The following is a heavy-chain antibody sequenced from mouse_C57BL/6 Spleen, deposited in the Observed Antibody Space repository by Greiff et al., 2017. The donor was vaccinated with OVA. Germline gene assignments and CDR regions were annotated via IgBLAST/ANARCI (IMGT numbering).Heavy chain of an antibody. D-gene: IGHD1-1*01. Sequence: QVQLQQPGAELVRPGSSVKLSCKASGYTFTSYWMDWVKQRPGQGLEWIGNIYPSDSETHYNQKFKDKATLTVDKSSSTAYMQLSSLTSEDSAVYDCASLGITTVVADWGQGTLVTVSA. V-gene: IGHV1-61*01. J-gene: IGHJ3*01. CDR3: ASLGITTVVAD. CDR1: GYTFTSYW. CDR2: IYPSDSET.